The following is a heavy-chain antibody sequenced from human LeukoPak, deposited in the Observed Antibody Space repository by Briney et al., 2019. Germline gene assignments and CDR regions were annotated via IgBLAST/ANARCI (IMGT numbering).Heavy chain of an antibody. Sequence: GASVKVSCKASGYTFTSYDINWVRQATGQGLEWMGWMNPNSGNTGYAQKFQGRVTMTRNTSISTAYMELSSLRSEDTAVYYCARVSPGCYDTFGGVIAYPNWGQGTLVTVSS. V-gene: IGHV1-8*01. CDR1: GYTFTSYD. J-gene: IGHJ4*02. CDR2: MNPNSGNT. CDR3: ARVSPGCYDTFGGVIAYPN. D-gene: IGHD3-16*02.